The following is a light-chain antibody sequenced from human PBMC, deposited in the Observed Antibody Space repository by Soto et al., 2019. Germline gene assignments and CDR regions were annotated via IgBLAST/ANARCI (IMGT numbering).Light chain of an antibody. J-gene: IGKJ5*01. CDR1: HSISSKY. CDR3: QQRADWTIT. Sequence: IVLTQSPGTRSLSPGERATLSCRASHSISSKYLAWYQQKPGQSPRLLIYGASSRATGIPARFSGSGSGTDFTLTISSLEHDDFAVYYCQQRADWTITFGQGTRLEIK. V-gene: IGKV3D-20*02. CDR2: GAS.